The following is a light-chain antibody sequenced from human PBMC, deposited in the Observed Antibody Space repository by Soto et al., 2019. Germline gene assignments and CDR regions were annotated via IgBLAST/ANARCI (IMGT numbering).Light chain of an antibody. CDR1: QSVSIY. CDR2: AAS. J-gene: IGKJ2*01. Sequence: DIQMTQSPSSLSASVGDRVTITCRASQSVSIYVSWFQQKPGKAPKLLIYAASTLKSGVPSRFSGSGSETDFSLAISSLQPEDFATYYCQQSFISPYTFGQGTKLDIQ. V-gene: IGKV1-39*01. CDR3: QQSFISPYT.